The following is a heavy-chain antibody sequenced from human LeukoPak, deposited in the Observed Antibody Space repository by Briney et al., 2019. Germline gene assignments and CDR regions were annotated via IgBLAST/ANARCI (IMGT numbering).Heavy chain of an antibody. CDR3: ASVVIDDSSGYLAY. CDR2: INPSGGSA. J-gene: IGHJ4*02. CDR1: GYTFTRHY. Sequence: ASVKVSCKASGYTFTRHYMHWVRQAPGQGLEWMGIINPSGGSASYVQKFQGRVAMTRDTSTSTVYMELSSLRSEDTAVYYCASVVIDDSSGYLAYWGQGTLVTASS. V-gene: IGHV1-46*01. D-gene: IGHD3-22*01.